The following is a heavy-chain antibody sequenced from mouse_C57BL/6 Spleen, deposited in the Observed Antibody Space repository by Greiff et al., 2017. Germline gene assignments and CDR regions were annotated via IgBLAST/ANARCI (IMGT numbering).Heavy chain of an antibody. CDR2: ILPGRGST. CDR1: GYTFTGYW. CDR3: ARRGDSSGYGAMDY. J-gene: IGHJ4*01. D-gene: IGHD3-2*02. Sequence: VQLQQSGAELMKPGASVKLSCKATGYTFTGYWIEWVKQRPGHGLEWIGEILPGRGSTNYNEKFKGKATFTADTSSNTAYMQLSSLTTEDSAIYYCARRGDSSGYGAMDYWGQGTSVTVSS. V-gene: IGHV1-9*01.